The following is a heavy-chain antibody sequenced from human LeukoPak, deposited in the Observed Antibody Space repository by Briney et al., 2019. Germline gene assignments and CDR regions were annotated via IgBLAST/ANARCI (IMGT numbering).Heavy chain of an antibody. V-gene: IGHV3-7*01. Sequence: GGSLRLSCAASGFTFKKYWMNWVRQVPGKGLECLAIIKEDGSETYYADSVKGRFTISRDNPKNLLFLQINSLRVEDTAVYYCARETPRRGETRDGYRWGQGTLVTVSS. J-gene: IGHJ4*02. CDR1: GFTFKKYW. CDR2: IKEDGSET. CDR3: ARETPRRGETRDGYR. D-gene: IGHD5-24*01.